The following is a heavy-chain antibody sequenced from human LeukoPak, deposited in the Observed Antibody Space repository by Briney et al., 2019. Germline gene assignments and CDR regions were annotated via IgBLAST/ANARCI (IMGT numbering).Heavy chain of an antibody. CDR3: AKDVRDWAQYLQH. CDR2: ISGYGGDT. Sequence: GGSLRLSCAASGVTFSSYAMSWVRQAPGEGLEWVSIISGYGGDTYYADSLKGRFTISRDNSDNTLFLQMNSLRPEDTAVYYCAKDVRDWAQYLQHWGQGNLVTVSS. V-gene: IGHV3-23*01. D-gene: IGHD2-21*02. CDR1: GVTFSSYA. J-gene: IGHJ1*01.